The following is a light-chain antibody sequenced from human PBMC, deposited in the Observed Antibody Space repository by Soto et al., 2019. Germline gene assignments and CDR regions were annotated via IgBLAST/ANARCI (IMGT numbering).Light chain of an antibody. CDR2: DAS. V-gene: IGKV1-33*01. Sequence: DIQVTQSPSSLSASVGDRVTITCQASRDIRTSLNWFQQRPGKAPQLLIYDASNLEAGVPSRFTGSGSGTHFTFTINGLQPEDIATYYCQQYDYRPLMYTFGQGTRLDIK. CDR3: QQYDYRPLMYT. CDR1: RDIRTS. J-gene: IGKJ2*01.